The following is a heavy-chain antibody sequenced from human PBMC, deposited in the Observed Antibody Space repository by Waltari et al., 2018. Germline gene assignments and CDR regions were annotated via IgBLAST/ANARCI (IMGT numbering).Heavy chain of an antibody. Sequence: EVQLVESGGGLVQPGGSLRLSCAASGFTVSSNYMSWVRQAPGKGLEWVSIIFSGGSTYYADSLKGRFTISRDNSKNTLYLQMTSLRAEDTALYYCARDSAAGALGGWGQGTLVTVSS. CDR3: ARDSAAGALGG. D-gene: IGHD6-13*01. CDR2: IFSGGST. J-gene: IGHJ4*02. CDR1: GFTVSSNY. V-gene: IGHV3-66*02.